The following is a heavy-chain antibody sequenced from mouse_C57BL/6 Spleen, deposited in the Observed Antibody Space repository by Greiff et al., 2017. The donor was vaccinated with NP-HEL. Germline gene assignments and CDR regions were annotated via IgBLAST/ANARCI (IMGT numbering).Heavy chain of an antibody. J-gene: IGHJ2*01. D-gene: IGHD1-1*01. V-gene: IGHV1-15*01. CDR3: TRYTTE. CDR1: GYTFTDYE. CDR2: IDPETGGT. Sequence: QVHVKQSGAELVRPGASVTLSCKASGYTFTDYEMHWVKQTPVHGLEWIGAIDPETGGTAYNQKFKGKAILTADKSSSTAYMELRSLTSEDSAVYYCTRYTTEWGQGTTLTVSS.